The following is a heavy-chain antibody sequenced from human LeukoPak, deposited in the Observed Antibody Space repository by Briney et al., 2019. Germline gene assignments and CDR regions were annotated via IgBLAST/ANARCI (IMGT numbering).Heavy chain of an antibody. D-gene: IGHD3-10*01. Sequence: SETLSLTCTVSGDSINNYYWSWIRQSPGKGLEWIGYTYYSGSTKYNPSLKSRVTISVDTSKNQFSLKLSSVTAADTAVYYCARHRGSGSPYFDYWGQGTLVTVSS. J-gene: IGHJ4*02. CDR1: GDSINNYY. CDR3: ARHRGSGSPYFDY. CDR2: TYYSGST. V-gene: IGHV4-59*08.